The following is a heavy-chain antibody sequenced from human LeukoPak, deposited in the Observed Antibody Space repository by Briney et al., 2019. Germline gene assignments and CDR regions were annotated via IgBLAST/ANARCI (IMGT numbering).Heavy chain of an antibody. V-gene: IGHV4-59*01. CDR1: GDSISGYY. CDR2: IYYSGRT. J-gene: IGHJ4*02. Sequence: SETLSLTCTVSGDSISGYYWSWIWQPPGKGLEWIGYIYYSGRTNYNASLKSRVTISVDTSKNQLSLRLSSVAAADTAIYCCARGRRRFDQWGQGTLVTVSS. CDR3: ARGRRRFDQ.